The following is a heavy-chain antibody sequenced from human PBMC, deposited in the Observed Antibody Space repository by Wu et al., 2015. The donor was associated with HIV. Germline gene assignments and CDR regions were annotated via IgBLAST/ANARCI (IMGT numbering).Heavy chain of an antibody. CDR2: IIPIFGTA. CDR1: RAPFSSYA. V-gene: IGHV1-69*13. D-gene: IGHD6-13*01. Sequence: QVQLVQSGAEVKKPGSSVKVSCKALRAPFSSYAISWVRQAPGQGLEWMGRIIPIFGTANYAQKFQGRVTITADESTSTVYMELSSLRSEDTAVYYCARDFSSSWRMNDYWGQGNAGHRLL. J-gene: IGHJ4*02. CDR3: ARDFSSSWRMNDY.